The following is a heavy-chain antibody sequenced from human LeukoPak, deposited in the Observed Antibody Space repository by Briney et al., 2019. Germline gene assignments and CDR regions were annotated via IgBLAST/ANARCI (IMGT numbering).Heavy chain of an antibody. CDR1: GFTFDDYG. CDR3: ARDPVAVAGTLRFDP. J-gene: IGHJ5*02. Sequence: GGSLRLSCAASGFTFDDYGMSWVRQAPGKGLEWASGINWNGGSTGYADSVKGRFTISRDNAKNSLYLQMNSLRAEDTALYYCARDPVAVAGTLRFDPWGQGTLVTVSS. CDR2: INWNGGST. D-gene: IGHD6-19*01. V-gene: IGHV3-20*04.